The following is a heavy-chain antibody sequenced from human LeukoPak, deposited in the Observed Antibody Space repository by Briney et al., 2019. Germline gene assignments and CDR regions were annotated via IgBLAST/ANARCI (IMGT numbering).Heavy chain of an antibody. Sequence: ASVKVSCKASGYTFTGYYMHWVRQAPGQGLEWMGWINPNSGGTNYAQKFQGRVTMTRDTSISTAYMELSSLRSEDTAVYYCARIAGITMVRLDPWGQGTLVTVSS. J-gene: IGHJ5*02. D-gene: IGHD3-10*01. CDR2: INPNSGGT. V-gene: IGHV1-2*02. CDR1: GYTFTGYY. CDR3: ARIAGITMVRLDP.